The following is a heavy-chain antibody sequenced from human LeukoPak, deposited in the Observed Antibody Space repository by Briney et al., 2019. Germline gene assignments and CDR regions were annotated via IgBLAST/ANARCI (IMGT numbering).Heavy chain of an antibody. CDR3: AKLDADIVVVPAASDP. V-gene: IGHV3-23*01. Sequence: GGSLRLSCAASGFTFSSYAMSWVRQAPGKGLEWVSAISGSGGSTYYADSVKGRFTISRDNSKNTLYLQMNSLRAEDTAVYYCAKLDADIVVVPAASDPWGQGNLVTVSS. D-gene: IGHD2-2*01. CDR1: GFTFSSYA. CDR2: ISGSGGST. J-gene: IGHJ5*02.